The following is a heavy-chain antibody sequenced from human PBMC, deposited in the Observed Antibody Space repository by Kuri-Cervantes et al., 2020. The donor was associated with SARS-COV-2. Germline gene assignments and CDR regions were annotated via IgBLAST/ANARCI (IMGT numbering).Heavy chain of an antibody. D-gene: IGHD6-19*01. J-gene: IGHJ3*02. V-gene: IGHV4-39*01. CDR2: IYYSGST. CDR1: GGSISSSSYY. CDR3: ARHMAGAHDAFDI. Sequence: ESLKISCTVSGGSISSSSYYWGWTRQPPGKGLEWIGSIYYSGSTYYNPSLKSRVTISVDTSKNQFSLKLSSVTAADTAVYYCARHMAGAHDAFDIWGQGTMVTVSS.